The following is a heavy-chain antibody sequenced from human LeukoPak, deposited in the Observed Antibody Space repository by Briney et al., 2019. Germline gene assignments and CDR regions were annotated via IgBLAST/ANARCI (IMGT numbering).Heavy chain of an antibody. Sequence: GGSLRLSCSASGFTFSSYCMNWVRQAPGKGLGWVANIEQHGNEKYYMDSVKGRFTISRDNAKNSLYLEMNSLRAEDTAVYYCAGGDYYGSGSARRHWFDPWGQGTLVTVSS. J-gene: IGHJ5*02. CDR3: AGGDYYGSGSARRHWFDP. CDR2: IEQHGNEK. D-gene: IGHD3-10*01. CDR1: GFTFSSYC. V-gene: IGHV3-7*04.